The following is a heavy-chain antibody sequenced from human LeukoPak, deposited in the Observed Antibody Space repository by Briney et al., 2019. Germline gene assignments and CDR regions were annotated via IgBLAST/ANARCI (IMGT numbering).Heavy chain of an antibody. V-gene: IGHV4-39*01. J-gene: IGHJ6*02. Sequence: PSETLSLTCTVPGGSISSSSYYWGWIRQPPGKGLEWIGSIYYSGSTYYNPSLKSRVTISVDTSKNQFSLKLSSVTAADTAVYYCARIRRGVWIYYYGMDVWGQGTTVTVSS. D-gene: IGHD3-10*01. CDR2: IYYSGST. CDR3: ARIRRGVWIYYYGMDV. CDR1: GGSISSSSYY.